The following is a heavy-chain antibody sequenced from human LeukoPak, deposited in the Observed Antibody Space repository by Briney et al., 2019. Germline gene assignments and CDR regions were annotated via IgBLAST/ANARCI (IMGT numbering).Heavy chain of an antibody. Sequence: PGGSLRLSCAASGFTFSSYAMHWVRQAPGKGLEWVAVISYDGSNKYYADSVKGRFTISRDDSKNTLYLQMNSLRAEDTAVYYCARLQMATEEIFDYWGQGTLVTVSS. CDR1: GFTFSSYA. J-gene: IGHJ4*02. CDR2: ISYDGSNK. CDR3: ARLQMATEEIFDY. V-gene: IGHV3-30*04. D-gene: IGHD5-24*01.